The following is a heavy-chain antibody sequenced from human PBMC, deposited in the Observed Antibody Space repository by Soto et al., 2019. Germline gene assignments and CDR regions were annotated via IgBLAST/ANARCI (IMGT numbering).Heavy chain of an antibody. D-gene: IGHD3-10*01. Sequence: GGSLRLSCAVSGFRLSDYEMSWIRQAPGKGPEWVSFISRSGDTIYYVDSVKGRFSISRDNAKNSVYLQMSSLRAEDTAVYYCARGFSAGKGSPPDFWGQGSLVTVSS. CDR3: ARGFSAGKGSPPDF. CDR2: ISRSGDTI. J-gene: IGHJ4*02. CDR1: GFRLSDYE. V-gene: IGHV3-11*01.